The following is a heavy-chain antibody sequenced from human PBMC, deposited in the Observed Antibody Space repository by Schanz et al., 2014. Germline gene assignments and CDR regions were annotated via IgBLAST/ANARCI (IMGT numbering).Heavy chain of an antibody. CDR1: GFTFSSHW. V-gene: IGHV3-74*01. Sequence: EVQLVQSGGGLVQPGGSLRLSCAASGFTFSSHWMHWVRQDPGKGLVWVARSNSVGSSTDYADSVKGRFTISGDSSKYTVYLQMNSLRADDTAVYYCARKVVATIGGYYDNWGQGTLVIVSS. J-gene: IGHJ4*02. D-gene: IGHD5-12*01. CDR2: SNSVGSST. CDR3: ARKVVATIGGYYDN.